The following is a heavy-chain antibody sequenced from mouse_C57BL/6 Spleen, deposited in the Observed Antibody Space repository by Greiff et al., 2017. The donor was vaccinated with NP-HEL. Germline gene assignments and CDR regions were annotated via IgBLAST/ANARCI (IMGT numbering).Heavy chain of an antibody. CDR3: ARSPYYGSRDLYAMDY. J-gene: IGHJ4*01. V-gene: IGHV1-59*01. CDR2: IDPSDSYT. CDR1: GYTFTSYW. D-gene: IGHD1-1*01. Sequence: QVQLQQPGAELVRPGTSVKLSCKASGYTFTSYWMHWVKQRPGQGLEWIGVIDPSDSYTNYTQKFKGKATLTVDTSSSTAYMQLSSLTSEDSAVYYCARSPYYGSRDLYAMDYWGQGTSVTVSS.